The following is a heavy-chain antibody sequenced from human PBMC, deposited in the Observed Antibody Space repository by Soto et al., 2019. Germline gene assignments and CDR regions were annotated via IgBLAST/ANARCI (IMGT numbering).Heavy chain of an antibody. D-gene: IGHD1-26*01. CDR3: ARDFIVGAPDYFDY. CDR2: ISYDGRVK. CDR1: GFTFSDYP. Sequence: QVQLVESGGGVVQPGRSLSLSCAASGFTFSDYPMHWVRQAPGKWLEWVAVISYDGRVKYYVDSVKGRFTISRDDSKNTLYLQMNSLRVDDTAVYYCARDFIVGAPDYFDYWGQGTLVTVSS. V-gene: IGHV3-30*04. J-gene: IGHJ4*02.